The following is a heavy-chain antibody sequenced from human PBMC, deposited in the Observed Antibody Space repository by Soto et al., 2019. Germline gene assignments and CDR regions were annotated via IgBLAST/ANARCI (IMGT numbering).Heavy chain of an antibody. V-gene: IGHV1-69*13. CDR1: GCTFSSYA. J-gene: IGHJ4*02. CDR2: IIPIFGTA. D-gene: IGHD3-22*01. Sequence: GASVKVSCKASGCTFSSYAISWVRQAPGQGLEWMGGIIPIFGTANYAQKFQGRVTITADESTSTAYMELSSLRSEDTAVYYCASSYYDSSGYYQRQYYFDYWGQGTLVTVSS. CDR3: ASSYYDSSGYYQRQYYFDY.